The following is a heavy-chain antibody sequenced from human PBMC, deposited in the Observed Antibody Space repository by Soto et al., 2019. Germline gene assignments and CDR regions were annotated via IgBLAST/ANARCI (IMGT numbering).Heavy chain of an antibody. CDR3: ARGKVEEYYYGMDV. CDR2: IIPIFGTA. J-gene: IGHJ6*02. Sequence: EASVKVSCKASGGTFSSYAISWVRQAPGQGLEWMGGIIPIFGTANYAQKFQGRVTITADESTSTAYMELSSLRSEDTAVYYCARGKVEEYYYGMDVWGQGTTVTVSS. V-gene: IGHV1-69*13. CDR1: GGTFSSYA. D-gene: IGHD2-15*01.